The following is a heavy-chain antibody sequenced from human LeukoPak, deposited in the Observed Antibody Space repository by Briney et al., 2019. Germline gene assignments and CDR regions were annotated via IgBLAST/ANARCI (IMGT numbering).Heavy chain of an antibody. CDR1: GFTFSSYT. CDR2: ISSGSSYI. V-gene: IGHV3-21*03. J-gene: IGHJ4*02. Sequence: GGSLRLSCAASGFTFSSYTMNWVRQAPGKGLEWVSSISSGSSYIYYADSMKGRFTVSRDNAKNSLYLQMNSLETADTAVYYCTQVSITHTTRGPFDYWGQGTLVTVSS. CDR3: TQVSITHTTRGPFDY. D-gene: IGHD1-20*01.